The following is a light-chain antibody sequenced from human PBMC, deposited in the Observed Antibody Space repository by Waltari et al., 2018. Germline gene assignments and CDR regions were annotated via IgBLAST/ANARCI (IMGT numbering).Light chain of an antibody. CDR1: QSIGRY. J-gene: IGKJ1*01. Sequence: EVVLTQSPGTLSLSPGERATLSCRASQSIGRYLVWYQQRPGQAPRLLIYAASTRATGIPDRFSGSGSGTDFTLTISRLETEDFAVYYCQNHERLPATFGQGTKVEIK. V-gene: IGKV3-20*01. CDR2: AAS. CDR3: QNHERLPAT.